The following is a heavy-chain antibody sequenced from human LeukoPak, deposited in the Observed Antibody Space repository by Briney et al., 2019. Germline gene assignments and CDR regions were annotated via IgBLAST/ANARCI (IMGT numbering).Heavy chain of an antibody. CDR2: IYTSGST. CDR1: GGSFSGYY. J-gene: IGHJ1*01. V-gene: IGHV4-59*10. CDR3: ARGTYYYDSSGYDYFQH. Sequence: SETLSLTCAVYGGSFSGYYWSWIRQPAGKGLEWIGRIYTSGSTNYNPSLKSRVTMSVDTSKNQFSLKLSSVTAADTAVYYCARGTYYYDSSGYDYFQHWGQGTLVTVSS. D-gene: IGHD3-22*01.